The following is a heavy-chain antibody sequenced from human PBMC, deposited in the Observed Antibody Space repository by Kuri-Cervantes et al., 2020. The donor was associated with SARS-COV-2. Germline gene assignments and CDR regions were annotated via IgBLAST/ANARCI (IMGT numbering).Heavy chain of an antibody. CDR1: GGTFSSYA. Sequence: SVKVSCKASGGTFSSYAISWVRQAPGQGLEWMGGINPSFGTANYAQKFQGRVTMTEDTSTDTAYMELSSLRSEDTAVYYCATGFAYSGSYYVVDSLDYWGQGTLVTVSS. D-gene: IGHD1-26*01. CDR2: INPSFGTA. V-gene: IGHV1-69*06. J-gene: IGHJ4*02. CDR3: ATGFAYSGSYYVVDSLDY.